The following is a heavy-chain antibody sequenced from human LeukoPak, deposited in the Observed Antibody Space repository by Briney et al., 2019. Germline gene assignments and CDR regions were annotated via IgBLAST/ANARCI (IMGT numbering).Heavy chain of an antibody. Sequence: GESLRISCQGSGYTFTTYWIGRVRQMPGKGLEWMGIIYPGDSDTRYSPSFQGQVTISADKSISTAYLQWSSLKASDTAMYYCARARYCSGGSCYAEYWGQGTLVTVSS. CDR3: ARARYCSGGSCYAEY. J-gene: IGHJ4*02. CDR2: IYPGDSDT. CDR1: GYTFTTYW. V-gene: IGHV5-51*01. D-gene: IGHD2-15*01.